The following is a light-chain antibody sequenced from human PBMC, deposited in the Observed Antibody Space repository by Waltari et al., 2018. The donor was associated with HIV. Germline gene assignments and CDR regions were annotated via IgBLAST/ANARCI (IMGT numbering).Light chain of an antibody. Sequence: SFELAQDPAVSVALGQTVRITCHGDHLRNSYAAWYQHKPGRAPVLVIYGNNNRATGSPDRFSASRSGNTASLTITGAQAEDEADYYCDSRDSTGNHAIFGGGTKVTVL. CDR1: HLRNSY. CDR2: GNN. J-gene: IGLJ2*01. CDR3: DSRDSTGNHAI. V-gene: IGLV3-19*01.